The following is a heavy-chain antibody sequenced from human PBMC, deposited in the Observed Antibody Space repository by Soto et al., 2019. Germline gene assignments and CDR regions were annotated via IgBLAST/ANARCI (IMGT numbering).Heavy chain of an antibody. D-gene: IGHD3-3*01. V-gene: IGHV3-33*01. J-gene: IGHJ4*02. CDR2: IWYDGSNK. Sequence: XESLLLSCAASGFTFSSYGMHWVRQAPGKGLEWVAVIWYDGSNKYYADSVKGRFTISRDNSKNTLYLQMNSLRAEDTAVYHCARDRRGYYFDYWGQGTLVTVSS. CDR3: ARDRRGYYFDY. CDR1: GFTFSSYG.